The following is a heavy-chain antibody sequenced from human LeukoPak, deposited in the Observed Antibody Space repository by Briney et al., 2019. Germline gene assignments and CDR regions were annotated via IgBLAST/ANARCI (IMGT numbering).Heavy chain of an antibody. V-gene: IGHV3-21*01. CDR2: ISSSTNYI. CDR1: GFTFSSYS. CDR3: AREGYYDSSGYYPEGGYFDY. J-gene: IGHJ4*02. Sequence: PGGSLRLSCAASGFTFSSYSMNWVRQAPGKGLEWVSSISSSTNYIYYADSVKGRFTISRDNAKNSLYLLMNSLRAEDTAVYYCAREGYYDSSGYYPEGGYFDYWGQGTLVTVSS. D-gene: IGHD3-22*01.